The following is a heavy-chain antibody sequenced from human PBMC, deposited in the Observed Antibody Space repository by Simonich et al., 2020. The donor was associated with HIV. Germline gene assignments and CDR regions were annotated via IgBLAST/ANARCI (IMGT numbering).Heavy chain of an antibody. CDR3: ARILPIKIIDSDAFDI. Sequence: QVQLVQSGAEVKKPGASVKVSCKASGYTFTGYYIHWVGQAPGQGLEWMGWINPNSGDTNSAQKFQGRVTMTRDTSISTAYMELSRLRSDDTAVYYCARILPIKIIDSDAFDIWGQGTMVTVSS. CDR2: INPNSGDT. J-gene: IGHJ3*02. CDR1: GYTFTGYY. V-gene: IGHV1-2*02.